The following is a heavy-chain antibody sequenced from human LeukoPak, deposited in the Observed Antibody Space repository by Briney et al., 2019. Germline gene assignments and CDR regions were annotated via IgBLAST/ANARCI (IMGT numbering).Heavy chain of an antibody. D-gene: IGHD2-15*01. CDR2: IKQDGSEK. CDR1: GFTFSSYW. CDR3: ARDQAASQVYYFDY. J-gene: IGHJ4*02. Sequence: PGGSLRLSCAAPGFTFSSYWMSWVRQAPGKGWEWVANIKQDGSEKYYVDSVKGRFTISRDNAKNSLYLQMNSLRAEGTAVYYCARDQAASQVYYFDYWGQGTLVTVSS. V-gene: IGHV3-7*01.